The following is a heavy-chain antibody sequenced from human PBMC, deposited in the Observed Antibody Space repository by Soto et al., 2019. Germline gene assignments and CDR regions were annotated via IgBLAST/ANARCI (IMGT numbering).Heavy chain of an antibody. CDR2: IYYSGST. CDR3: AREGYYYDSSGYQRIYSDY. CDR1: GGSISSGDYY. D-gene: IGHD3-22*01. Sequence: QVQLQESGPGLVKPSQTLSLTCTVSGGSISSGDYYWSWIRQPPGTGLEWIGYIYYSGSTYYNPSLKSRVTISVDTSKNQFSLKLSSVTAADTAVYYCAREGYYYDSSGYQRIYSDYWGQGTLVTVSS. J-gene: IGHJ4*02. V-gene: IGHV4-30-4*01.